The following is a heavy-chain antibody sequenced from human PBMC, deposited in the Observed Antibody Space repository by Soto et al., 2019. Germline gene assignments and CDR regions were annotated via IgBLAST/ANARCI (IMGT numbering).Heavy chain of an antibody. CDR3: AGLTYYDSGRDHFDS. D-gene: IGHD3-10*01. CDR2: TYYSGHT. CDR1: GGSINNYY. V-gene: IGHV4-59*08. Sequence: QVQLQESGPGLVKPSETLSLTCSVSGGSINNYYWSWIRQPPGKGLEWIAYTYYSGHTNYNPSLKSRGTTAVGTSTCECSLTPTSVTAADTAVYYGAGLTYYDSGRDHFDSRGQGALVTVSS. J-gene: IGHJ4*02.